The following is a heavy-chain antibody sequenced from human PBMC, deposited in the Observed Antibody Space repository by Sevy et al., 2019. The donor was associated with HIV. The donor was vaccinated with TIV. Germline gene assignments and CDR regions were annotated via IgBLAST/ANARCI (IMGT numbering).Heavy chain of an antibody. CDR3: ARISPPDFDYYDSSGPLPTDAFDI. CDR1: GGSISSGSYY. D-gene: IGHD3-22*01. J-gene: IGHJ3*02. V-gene: IGHV4-61*02. Sequence: SETLSLTCTVSGGSISSGSYYWSWIRQPAGKGLEWIGRIYTSGSTNYNPSLKSRVTISVDTSKNQFSLKLSSVTAADTAVYYCARISPPDFDYYDSSGPLPTDAFDIWGQWTMVTASS. CDR2: IYTSGST.